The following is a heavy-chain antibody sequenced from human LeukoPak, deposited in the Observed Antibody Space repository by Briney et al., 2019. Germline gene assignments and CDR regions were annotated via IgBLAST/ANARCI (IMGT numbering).Heavy chain of an antibody. Sequence: GGSLRLSCAASGFTVSSNYMSWVRQAPGKGLEWVSVIYSGGSTYYADSVKGRFTISRDNSKNTLYLQMNSLRAEDTDVYYCASPSGSYPEGFDYWGQGTLVTVSS. J-gene: IGHJ4*02. CDR3: ASPSGSYPEGFDY. CDR1: GFTVSSNY. CDR2: IYSGGST. V-gene: IGHV3-53*01. D-gene: IGHD1-26*01.